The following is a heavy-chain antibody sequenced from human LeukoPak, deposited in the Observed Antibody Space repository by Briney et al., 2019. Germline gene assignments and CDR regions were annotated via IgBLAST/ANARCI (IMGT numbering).Heavy chain of an antibody. CDR2: ISGSGGST. V-gene: IGHV3-23*01. CDR1: GFTFSSYA. CDR3: AKDSSGFQYYFDY. J-gene: IGHJ4*02. D-gene: IGHD3-22*01. Sequence: GGSLRLSCAASGFTFSSYAMSWVRQAPGKGLEWVSAISGSGGSTYYADSVKGRFTISRDNSKNTLYLQMSSLRAEDTAVYYCAKDSSGFQYYFDYWGQGTLVTVSS.